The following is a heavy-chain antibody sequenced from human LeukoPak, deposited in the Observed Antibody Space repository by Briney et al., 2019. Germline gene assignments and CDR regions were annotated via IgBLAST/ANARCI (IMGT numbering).Heavy chain of an antibody. D-gene: IGHD2-2*01. J-gene: IGHJ4*02. V-gene: IGHV1-2*02. CDR2: INPNDGDT. CDR1: GFTFTDYY. Sequence: ASVKVSCKASGFTFTDYYMHWVGQAPGQGCEWMGWINPNDGDTNYAQKFQGRVTMTRDTSISTAHMEVSRLRSDDTAVYYCARANFLYCSSTTCLFDYWGQGTLVTVSS. CDR3: ARANFLYCSSTTCLFDY.